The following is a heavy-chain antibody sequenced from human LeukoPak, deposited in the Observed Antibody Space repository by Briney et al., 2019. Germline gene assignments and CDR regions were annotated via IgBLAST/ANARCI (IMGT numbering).Heavy chain of an antibody. Sequence: PGGSLRLSCAASGFTVSSNYMSWVRQAPGKGLEWVSVIYSGGSTYYADSVKGRFTISRDNSKNTLYLQMNSLRAEDTAVYYCARGGVVPTYPYYFDYWGQGTLVTVSS. CDR1: GFTVSSNY. CDR2: IYSGGST. CDR3: ARGGVVPTYPYYFDY. J-gene: IGHJ4*02. V-gene: IGHV3-53*01. D-gene: IGHD3-3*01.